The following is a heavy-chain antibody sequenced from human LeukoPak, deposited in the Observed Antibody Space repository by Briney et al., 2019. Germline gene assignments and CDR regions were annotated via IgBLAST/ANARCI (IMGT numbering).Heavy chain of an antibody. D-gene: IGHD6-19*01. Sequence: GGSLRLSCAASGFTFSSYWMSWVRQAPGKGLESVANIKQDGSEKYYVDSVKGRFTISRDNARNSLYLQMNSLRAEDTAVYYCAKRSSGWYSRDYYYYMDVWGKGTTVTVSS. V-gene: IGHV3-7*01. CDR3: AKRSSGWYSRDYYYYMDV. CDR2: IKQDGSEK. J-gene: IGHJ6*03. CDR1: GFTFSSYW.